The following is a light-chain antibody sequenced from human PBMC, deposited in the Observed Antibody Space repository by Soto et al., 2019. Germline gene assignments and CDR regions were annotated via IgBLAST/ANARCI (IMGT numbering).Light chain of an antibody. V-gene: IGLV2-8*01. Sequence: QSVLTQPPSASGSPGQSVTISCTGTSSDVGGYIFVSWYQQHPGKAPKLMIYDVNKRPSGVPDRFSGSKSDNTASLTVSGLQDEDEADYYCVSYAGGTYVFGTGTKLTVL. J-gene: IGLJ1*01. CDR2: DVN. CDR1: SSDVGGYIF. CDR3: VSYAGGTYV.